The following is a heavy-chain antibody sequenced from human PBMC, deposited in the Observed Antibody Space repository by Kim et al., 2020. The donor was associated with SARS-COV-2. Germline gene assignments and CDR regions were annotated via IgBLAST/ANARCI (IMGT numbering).Heavy chain of an antibody. Sequence: YADSVKGRFTISRDNGENSLYLQMNNLRPEDTALYYCARGGASGTYSGDFWGQRTLVSVSS. CDR3: ARGGASGTYSGDF. V-gene: IGHV3-9*01. D-gene: IGHD3-10*01. J-gene: IGHJ4*02.